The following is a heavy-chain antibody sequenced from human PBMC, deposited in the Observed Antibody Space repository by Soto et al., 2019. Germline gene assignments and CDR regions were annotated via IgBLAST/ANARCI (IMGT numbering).Heavy chain of an antibody. D-gene: IGHD4-17*01. CDR1: GFSLSTSGMC. Sequence: ESGPTLVNPTQTLTLTCTFSGFSLSTSGMCVSWIRQPPGKALEWLALIDWDDDKYYSTSLKTRLTISKDTSKNQVVLTMTNMDPVDTATYYCARTRLGYGDYEGDYYYGMDVWGQGTTVTVSS. CDR2: IDWDDDK. J-gene: IGHJ6*02. CDR3: ARTRLGYGDYEGDYYYGMDV. V-gene: IGHV2-70*01.